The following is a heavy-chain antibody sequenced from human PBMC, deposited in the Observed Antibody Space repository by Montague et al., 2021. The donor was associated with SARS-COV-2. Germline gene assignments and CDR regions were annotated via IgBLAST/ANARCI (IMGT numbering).Heavy chain of an antibody. D-gene: IGHD1-1*01. V-gene: IGHV3-23*01. Sequence: SLRLSCAASGFSFRSYAMHWVRQAPGKGLAWVSGMSGAGGSTYYADSVKGRFTISRDNSKNTLYLQMSSLRAEDTAIYYYARAPPHDWNDLRSLDYWGQGTLVTVSS. CDR1: GFSFRSYA. CDR3: ARAPPHDWNDLRSLDY. J-gene: IGHJ4*02. CDR2: MSGAGGST.